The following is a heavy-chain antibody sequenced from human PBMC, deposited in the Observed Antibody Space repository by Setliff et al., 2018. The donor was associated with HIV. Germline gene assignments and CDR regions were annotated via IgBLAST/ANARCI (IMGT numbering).Heavy chain of an antibody. D-gene: IGHD6-13*01. CDR1: GFTFSNYW. V-gene: IGHV3-7*03. Sequence: PGESLKISCAASGFTFSNYWMSWVRQAPGKGLEWVANIKQDGSDKYYVDSVKGRFTISRDNAKNSLYLQMNSLRAEDTAVYYCARVDGSSSWFYYYYYMDIWGKGTTVTVSS. CDR3: ARVDGSSSWFYYYYYMDI. J-gene: IGHJ6*03. CDR2: IKQDGSDK.